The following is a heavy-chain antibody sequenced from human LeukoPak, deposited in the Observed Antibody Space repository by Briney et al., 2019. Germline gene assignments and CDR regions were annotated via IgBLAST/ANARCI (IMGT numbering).Heavy chain of an antibody. CDR3: ARDTYYDFWSGAIEFDP. CDR1: GYTFTSYG. D-gene: IGHD3-3*01. J-gene: IGHJ5*02. CDR2: ISAYNGNT. V-gene: IGHV1-18*01. Sequence: ASVKVSCKASGYTFTSYGISWVRQAPGQGLEWMGWISAYNGNTNYAQKLQGRVTMTTDTSTSTAYMELRSLRSGDTAVYYCARDTYYDFWSGAIEFDPWGQGTLVTVSS.